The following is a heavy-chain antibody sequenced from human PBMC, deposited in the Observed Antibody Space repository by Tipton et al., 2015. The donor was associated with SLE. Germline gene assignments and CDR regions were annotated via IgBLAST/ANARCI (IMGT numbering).Heavy chain of an antibody. J-gene: IGHJ4*02. CDR1: GGSISSGGYS. CDR3: ASLYEYSGWRVLDY. D-gene: IGHD6-19*01. V-gene: IGHV4-30-2*01. Sequence: TLSLTCAVSGGSISSGGYSWSWIRQPPGKGLEWIGYIYHSGSTYYNPSLKSRVTISVDRSKNQFSLKLSSVTAADTAVYYCASLYEYSGWRVLDYWGQGTLVTVSS. CDR2: IYHSGST.